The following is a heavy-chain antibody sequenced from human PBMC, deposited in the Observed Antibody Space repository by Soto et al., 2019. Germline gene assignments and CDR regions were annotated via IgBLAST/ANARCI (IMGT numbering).Heavy chain of an antibody. J-gene: IGHJ3*02. CDR2: IIPMFGTP. CDR3: ARSRNVAEFNDYGGNYHGFDI. V-gene: IGHV1-69*01. CDR1: GGSVNSHA. Sequence: QVQLEQSGAEVKKARSSVKVSCKAFGGSVNSHAISWVRQAPGQGLEWMGGIIPMFGTPTYAQRFQAGVTISADESTSTVYLDLSSLRSEDTAMYYCARSRNVAEFNDYGGNYHGFDIWGQGTMVTVSS. D-gene: IGHD4-17*01.